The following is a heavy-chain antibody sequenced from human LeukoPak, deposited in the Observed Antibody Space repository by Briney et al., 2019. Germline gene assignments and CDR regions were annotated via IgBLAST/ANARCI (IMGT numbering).Heavy chain of an antibody. J-gene: IGHJ5*02. Sequence: ASVKVSCKASGFTFTSYDINWVRRASGQGLEWMGWMNPNNGNTGYAQKFQGSVTMTRDTSISTAYMELRGLRSEDTAVYYCVRDGEGVAISVNYWFDPWGQGTLVTVSS. D-gene: IGHD3-10*01. V-gene: IGHV1-8*01. CDR1: GFTFTSYD. CDR2: MNPNNGNT. CDR3: VRDGEGVAISVNYWFDP.